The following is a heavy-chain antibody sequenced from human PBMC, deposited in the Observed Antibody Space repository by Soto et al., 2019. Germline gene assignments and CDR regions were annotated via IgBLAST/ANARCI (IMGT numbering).Heavy chain of an antibody. J-gene: IGHJ3*02. D-gene: IGHD6-13*01. CDR2: IRSKTDGGTT. V-gene: IGHV3-15*01. CDR3: TTTRPGTNVFDN. Sequence: EVQLVESGGGLVEPGGSLRLSCAASGITFSNAWMHWVRKAPGKGLEYIGRIRSKTDGGTTEYAAPVEGRFTVSRDDSKNTLYLQMSGLKTEDTAVYYCTTTRPGTNVFDNWGQGTLVTVSS. CDR1: GITFSNAW.